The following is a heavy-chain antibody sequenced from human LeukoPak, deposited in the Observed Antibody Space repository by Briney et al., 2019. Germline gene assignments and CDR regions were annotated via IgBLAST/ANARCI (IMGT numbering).Heavy chain of an antibody. Sequence: GRSLRLSCAASGFTFSSYGMHWVRQAPGQGLEWMGWINPNSGGTNYAQKFQGRVTMTRDTSISTAYMELSRLRSDDTAVYYCARDALRNRHWGAWFDPWGQGTLVTVSS. J-gene: IGHJ5*02. CDR1: GFTFSSYG. CDR3: ARDALRNRHWGAWFDP. CDR2: INPNSGGT. D-gene: IGHD7-27*01. V-gene: IGHV1-2*02.